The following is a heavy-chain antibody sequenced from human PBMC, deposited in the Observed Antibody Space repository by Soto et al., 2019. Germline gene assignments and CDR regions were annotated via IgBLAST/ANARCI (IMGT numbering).Heavy chain of an antibody. J-gene: IGHJ3*02. D-gene: IGHD3-9*01. Sequence: SETLSLTCTVSGGSISSYYWSWIRQPPGKGLEWIGYIYYSGSTNYNPSLKSRVTISVDTSKNQSSLKLSSVTAADTAVYYCARHRTGYYDDAFDIWGQGTMVTVSS. V-gene: IGHV4-59*08. CDR1: GGSISSYY. CDR3: ARHRTGYYDDAFDI. CDR2: IYYSGST.